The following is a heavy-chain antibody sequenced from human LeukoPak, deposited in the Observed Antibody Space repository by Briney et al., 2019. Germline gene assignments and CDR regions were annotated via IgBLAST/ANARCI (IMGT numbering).Heavy chain of an antibody. Sequence: ASVKVSCKVSGYTLTELSMHWVRQAPGKGLEWMGGFDPEDGETIYAQKFQGRVTMTEDTSTDTAYMELSSLRSEDTAVYYCATKAYSSGYYYAAYNWFDPWGQGTLVTVSS. V-gene: IGHV1-24*01. J-gene: IGHJ5*02. CDR1: GYTLTELS. CDR3: ATKAYSSGYYYAAYNWFDP. D-gene: IGHD3-22*01. CDR2: FDPEDGET.